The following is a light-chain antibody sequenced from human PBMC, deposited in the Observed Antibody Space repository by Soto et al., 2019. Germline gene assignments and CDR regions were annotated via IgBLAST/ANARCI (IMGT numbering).Light chain of an antibody. CDR1: SSNIGAGYD. V-gene: IGLV1-40*01. Sequence: QSVLTQPPSVSGAPGQWVTISCTGSSSNIGAGYDVQWYQQLPGTAPKLLMYGNSNRPSGVPDRFSGSKSGTSASLAITGLQAEDEADYYCQSYDSSLTALYVFGIGTKLTVL. CDR2: GNS. CDR3: QSYDSSLTALYV. J-gene: IGLJ1*01.